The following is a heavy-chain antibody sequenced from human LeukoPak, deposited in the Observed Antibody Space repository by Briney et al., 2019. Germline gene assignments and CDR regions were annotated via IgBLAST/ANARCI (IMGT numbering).Heavy chain of an antibody. D-gene: IGHD6-19*01. J-gene: IGHJ6*03. CDR1: GYTFTSYG. CDR2: ISAYNGNT. V-gene: IGHV1-18*01. Sequence: GASVKVSCKASGYTFTSYGISWVRQAPGQGLEWMGWISAYNGNTNYAQKLQGRVTMTTDTSTSTAYMELRSLRSDDTAVYYCARDPTTSGENYIPYSSGWYVPYYMDVWGKGTTVTVSS. CDR3: ARDPTTSGENYIPYSSGWYVPYYMDV.